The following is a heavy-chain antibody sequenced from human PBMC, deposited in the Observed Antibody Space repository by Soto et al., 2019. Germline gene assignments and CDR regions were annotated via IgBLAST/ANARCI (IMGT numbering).Heavy chain of an antibody. V-gene: IGHV1-2*04. Sequence: ASVKVSCKASGYSFTDYHIHWVRQAPGQGXEWLGRINPKSGGTSTAQKFQGWVTMTRDRSISTVYMELTRLRSDDTAVYFCARGHSTDCSNGVCSFFYNHEMDVWGQGTTVTVSS. D-gene: IGHD2-8*01. CDR3: ARGHSTDCSNGVCSFFYNHEMDV. J-gene: IGHJ6*02. CDR2: INPKSGGT. CDR1: GYSFTDYH.